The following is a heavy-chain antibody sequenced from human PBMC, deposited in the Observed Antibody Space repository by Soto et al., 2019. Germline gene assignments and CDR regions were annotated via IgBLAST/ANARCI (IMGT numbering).Heavy chain of an antibody. J-gene: IGHJ6*02. Sequence: ESGGGLVKPGGSLRLSCAASGFTFRDYYMSWVRQAPGKGLEWISHISGDGGSTLAYADSVKGRFTISRDNAKNSLYLQMNSLRAEDTAVYYCARDRQPSSYIGLDVWGQGTTVTVSS. CDR2: ISGDGGSTL. CDR1: GFTFRDYY. CDR3: ARDRQPSSYIGLDV. D-gene: IGHD4-4*01. V-gene: IGHV3-11*01.